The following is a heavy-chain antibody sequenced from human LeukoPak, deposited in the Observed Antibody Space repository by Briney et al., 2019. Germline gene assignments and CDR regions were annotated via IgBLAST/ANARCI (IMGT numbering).Heavy chain of an antibody. CDR1: GFTFNNYA. CDR3: ARHRCSSTTCSFDS. V-gene: IGHV3-20*01. D-gene: IGHD2-2*01. J-gene: IGHJ4*02. Sequence: PGGSLRLSCAASGFTFNNYAMTWVRQTPGKGPEWVSLISWKGDTTAYAESVRGRFTISRGNAKNSLYLHMNSLRPEDTAFYHCARHRCSSTTCSFDSWGQGTLVTVSS. CDR2: ISWKGDTT.